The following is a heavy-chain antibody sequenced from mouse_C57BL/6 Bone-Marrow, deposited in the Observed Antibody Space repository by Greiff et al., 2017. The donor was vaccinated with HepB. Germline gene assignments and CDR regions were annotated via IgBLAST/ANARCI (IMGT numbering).Heavy chain of an antibody. D-gene: IGHD1-1*01. J-gene: IGHJ1*03. CDR1: GFTFSDYY. V-gene: IGHV5-12*01. CDR3: ARDYGSLWYFDV. Sequence: EVKLVESGGGLVQPGGSLKLSCAASGFTFSDYYMYWVRQTPEKRLEWVAYISNGGGSTYYPDTVKGRFTISRDNAKNTLYLQMSRLKSEDTAMYYCARDYGSLWYFDVWGTGTTVTVSS. CDR2: ISNGGGST.